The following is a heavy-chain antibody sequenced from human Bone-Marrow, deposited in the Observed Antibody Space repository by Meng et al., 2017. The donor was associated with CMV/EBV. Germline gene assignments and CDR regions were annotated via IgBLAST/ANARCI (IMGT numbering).Heavy chain of an antibody. CDR1: GASVDTGSYY. V-gene: IGHV4-39*07. CDR2: INHSGST. Sequence: SEPLSLTCTVSGASVDTGSYYWGWIRQPPGKGLEWIGEINHSGSTNYNPSLKSRVTISVDTSKNQFSLKLSSVTAADTAVYYCARVSTARWRGAFDIWGQGTMVTVSS. D-gene: IGHD2-15*01. J-gene: IGHJ3*02. CDR3: ARVSTARWRGAFDI.